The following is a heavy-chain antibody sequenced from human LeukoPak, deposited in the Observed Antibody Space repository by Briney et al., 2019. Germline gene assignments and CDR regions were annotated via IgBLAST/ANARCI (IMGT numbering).Heavy chain of an antibody. CDR3: ARGTTTGNYYYYYMDV. Sequence: ASVKVSCKASGGTFSSYAISWVRRAPGQGLEWMGRIIPILGIANYAQKFQGRVTITTDESTSTAYMELSSLRSEDTAVYYCARGTTTGNYYYYYMDVWGKGTTVTVSS. V-gene: IGHV1-69*04. CDR1: GGTFSSYA. J-gene: IGHJ6*03. D-gene: IGHD4-17*01. CDR2: IIPILGIA.